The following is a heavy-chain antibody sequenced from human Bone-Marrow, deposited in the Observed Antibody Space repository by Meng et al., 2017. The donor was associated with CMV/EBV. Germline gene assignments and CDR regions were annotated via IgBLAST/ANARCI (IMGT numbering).Heavy chain of an antibody. CDR1: GFTFTSYS. Sequence: GGSLRLSCAASGFTFTSYSMNWVRQAPGKGLEWVSGINWNGGSTGYADSVKGRFTISRDNAKNSLYLQMNSLRAEDTAVYYCARDLYSYGYNVGAFDIWGQGTMVTVSS. CDR3: ARDLYSYGYNVGAFDI. D-gene: IGHD5-18*01. CDR2: INWNGGST. J-gene: IGHJ3*02. V-gene: IGHV3-20*04.